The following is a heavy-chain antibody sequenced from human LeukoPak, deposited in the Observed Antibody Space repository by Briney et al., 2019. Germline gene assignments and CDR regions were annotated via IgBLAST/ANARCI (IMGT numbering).Heavy chain of an antibody. CDR1: GGTFSSYA. J-gene: IGHJ6*02. D-gene: IGHD2-8*01. CDR2: ISAILGKA. CDR3: ARDRGYCTNGVCPKGSSPLGYYGMDV. V-gene: IGHV1-69*04. Sequence: GASVKVSCKASGGTFSSYAISWVRQAPGQGLEWMGRISAILGKANYAQKFQGRVTITTDKSTSTAYMELRSLRSEDTAVYYCARDRGYCTNGVCPKGSSPLGYYGMDVWGQGTTVTV.